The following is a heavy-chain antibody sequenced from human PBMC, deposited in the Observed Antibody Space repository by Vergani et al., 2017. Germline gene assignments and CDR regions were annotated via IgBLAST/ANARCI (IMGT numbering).Heavy chain of an antibody. CDR3: ARDNGAASGPKWFDP. D-gene: IGHD2-8*01. Sequence: QVQLQESGPGLVKPSETLSLTCAVSGYSISSGYYWGWIRQPPGKGLEWIGSIYHSGSTYYNPSLKSRVTISLDTSKKQFSLKLSSVTAADTAVYYCARDNGAASGPKWFDPWGQGTLVTVSS. J-gene: IGHJ5*02. CDR2: IYHSGST. CDR1: GYSISSGYY. V-gene: IGHV4-38-2*02.